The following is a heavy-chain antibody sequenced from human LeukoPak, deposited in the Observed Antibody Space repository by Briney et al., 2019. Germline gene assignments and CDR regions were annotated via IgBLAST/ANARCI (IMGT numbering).Heavy chain of an antibody. V-gene: IGHV4-39*07. CDR1: GGSISSSRYY. D-gene: IGHD3-22*01. Sequence: SETLSLTCTVSGGSISSSRYYWGWIRQPPGKGLEWIGSIYYSGSTYYNPSLKSRVTISVDPSKNQFSLNLSSVTAADTAVYYRVPPPYYYEANGYSVAWGQGTLVTVSS. J-gene: IGHJ5*02. CDR2: IYYSGST. CDR3: VPPPYYYEANGYSVA.